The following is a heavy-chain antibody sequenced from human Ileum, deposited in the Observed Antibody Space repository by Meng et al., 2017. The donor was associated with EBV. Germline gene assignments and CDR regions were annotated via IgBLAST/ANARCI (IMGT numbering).Heavy chain of an antibody. CDR1: GGSISRSDYY. Sequence: LQEPGPGSGKPSETRFLHVTASGGSISRSDYYRGWIRQPPGKGLEWIGSLYFSGSTYSNPSLESRVTISVDTSNNQFSLKLSSVTAADTAVYYCARRGYSSGWYAYDYWGQGTLVTVSS. V-gene: IGHV4-39*01. D-gene: IGHD6-19*01. J-gene: IGHJ4*02. CDR3: ARRGYSSGWYAYDY. CDR2: LYFSGST.